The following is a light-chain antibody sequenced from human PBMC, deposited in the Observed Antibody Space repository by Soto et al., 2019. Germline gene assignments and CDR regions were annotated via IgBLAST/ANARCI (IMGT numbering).Light chain of an antibody. CDR3: QQYDNWPPLT. J-gene: IGKJ4*01. CDR1: QSVRSK. CDR2: DAS. V-gene: IGKV3D-15*01. Sequence: EIVMTQSPATLSVSPGERATLSCRASQSVRSKLAWYQQKPGQAPRLLISDASYRATGIPARFSGSGSGTEFTLTISSLQSEDFAVYFCQQYDNWPPLTGGGGTKGDI.